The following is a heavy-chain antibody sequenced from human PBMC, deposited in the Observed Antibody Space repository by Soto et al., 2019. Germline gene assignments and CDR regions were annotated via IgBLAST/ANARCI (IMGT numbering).Heavy chain of an antibody. CDR2: IYYSGST. D-gene: IGHD5-18*01. CDR3: AIQGSGYSYGYFDY. CDR1: GGSISSGDYY. J-gene: IGHJ4*02. V-gene: IGHV4-30-4*01. Sequence: SETLSLTCTVSGGSISSGDYYWSWIRQPPGKGLEWIGYIYYSGSTYYNPSLKSRVTISVDTSKNRFSLKLSSVTAADTAVYYCAIQGSGYSYGYFDYWGQGTLVTVSS.